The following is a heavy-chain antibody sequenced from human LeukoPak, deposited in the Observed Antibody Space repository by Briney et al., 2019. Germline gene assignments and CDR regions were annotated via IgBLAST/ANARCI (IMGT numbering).Heavy chain of an antibody. Sequence: SETLSLTCTVSGGSISSYYWSWIRQPPGKGLEWIGYIYYSGSTNYNPSLKSRVTISVDTSKNQFSLKLSSVTAADTAVYYCARHSTAGYNRSFDYWGQGTLVTVSS. D-gene: IGHD5-24*01. V-gene: IGHV4-59*08. CDR3: ARHSTAGYNRSFDY. CDR1: GGSISSYY. J-gene: IGHJ4*02. CDR2: IYYSGST.